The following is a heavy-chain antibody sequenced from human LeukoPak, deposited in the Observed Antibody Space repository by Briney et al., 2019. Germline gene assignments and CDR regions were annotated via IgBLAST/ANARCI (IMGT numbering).Heavy chain of an antibody. Sequence: GASVKVSCKASGYTFTSYDINWVRQATGQGLEWMGWMNPNSGNTGYAQKFQGRVTITRNTSISTAYMELSSLRSEDTAVYYCARGRVYSWLRLGYYFDYWGQGTLVTVSS. CDR3: ARGRVYSWLRLGYYFDY. CDR1: GYTFTSYD. J-gene: IGHJ4*02. V-gene: IGHV1-8*03. D-gene: IGHD5-12*01. CDR2: MNPNSGNT.